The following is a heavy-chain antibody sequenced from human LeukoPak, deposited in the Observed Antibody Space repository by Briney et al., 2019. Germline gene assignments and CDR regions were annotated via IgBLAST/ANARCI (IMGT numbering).Heavy chain of an antibody. CDR3: AKTSDQLLYSKFDL. V-gene: IGHV3-30*02. CDR1: GFTFSFYG. D-gene: IGHD2-2*02. J-gene: IGHJ4*02. CDR2: IQYDGSYK. Sequence: GSLRLSCATSGFTFSFYGMHWVRQAPGKGLEWVAFIQYDGSYKFYADSVQGRFSISRDNSKSTLFLQMNSLRPDDTALYYCAKTSDQLLYSKFDLWGQGTLVTVSS.